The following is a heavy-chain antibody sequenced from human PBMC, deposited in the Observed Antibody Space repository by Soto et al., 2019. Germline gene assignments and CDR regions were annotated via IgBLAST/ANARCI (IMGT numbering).Heavy chain of an antibody. V-gene: IGHV3-9*01. J-gene: IGHJ4*02. Sequence: HPGGSLRLSCAASGFAFDEYTIHWIRQAPGKGLEWVAAISYNSASIGYADSVKGRFTISRDNAKNSLFLQMDSLRPDDTALYFCAKDVFQWLRAAWGGFDHWGRGTQVTVSS. D-gene: IGHD5-12*01. CDR1: GFAFDEYT. CDR2: ISYNSASI. CDR3: AKDVFQWLRAAWGGFDH.